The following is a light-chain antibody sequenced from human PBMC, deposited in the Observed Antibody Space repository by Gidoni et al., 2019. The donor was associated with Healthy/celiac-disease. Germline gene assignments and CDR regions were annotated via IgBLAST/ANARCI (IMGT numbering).Light chain of an antibody. Sequence: DIQMPQSPSSLSASVGDRVTITCRASQGFSNYLAWYQQKPGKVPKLLIYAASTLQAGVPSRFSGSGSGTDFTLTISSLQTEDVATYYCQKYNSAPCTFGPGTKVDIK. V-gene: IGKV1-27*01. CDR3: QKYNSAPCT. J-gene: IGKJ3*01. CDR1: QGFSNY. CDR2: AAS.